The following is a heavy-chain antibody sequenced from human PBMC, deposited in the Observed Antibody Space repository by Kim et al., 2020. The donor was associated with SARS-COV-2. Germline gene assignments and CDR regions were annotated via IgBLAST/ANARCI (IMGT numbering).Heavy chain of an antibody. V-gene: IGHV3-23*01. J-gene: IGHJ6*02. D-gene: IGHD4-17*01. CDR1: GFTFSSYA. CDR2: ISGSGGST. Sequence: GGSLRLSCAASGFTFSSYAMSWVRQAPGKGLEWVSAISGSGGSTYYADSVKGRFTISRDNSKNTLYLQMNSLRAEDTAVYYCAKDQVPVDYGGIDYYYYGMDVWGQGTTVTVSS. CDR3: AKDQVPVDYGGIDYYYYGMDV.